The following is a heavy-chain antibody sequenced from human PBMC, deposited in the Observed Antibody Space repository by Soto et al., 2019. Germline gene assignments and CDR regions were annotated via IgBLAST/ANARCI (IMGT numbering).Heavy chain of an antibody. V-gene: IGHV3-30-3*01. CDR2: ISYDGSNK. Sequence: GGSLRLSCAASGFTFSSYAMHWVRQAPGKGLEWVAVISYDGSNKYYADSVKGRFTISRDNSKNTPYLQMNSLRAEDTAVYYCARLRFLDTSDAFDIWGQGTMVTVS. J-gene: IGHJ3*02. CDR3: ARLRFLDTSDAFDI. CDR1: GFTFSSYA. D-gene: IGHD3-3*01.